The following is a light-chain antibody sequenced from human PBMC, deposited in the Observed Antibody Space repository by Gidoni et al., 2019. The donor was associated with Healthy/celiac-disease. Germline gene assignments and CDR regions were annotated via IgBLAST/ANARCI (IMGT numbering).Light chain of an antibody. CDR1: QSISSY. Sequence: IQMTQSPSSLSASVGDRVTITCRASQSISSYLNWYQQKQGKAPKILIYAASSLQSGVPSRFSGSGSGTDFTVTISSLQPVEFATDYCQQSYSTPRTFGQGTKLEIK. CDR2: AAS. CDR3: QQSYSTPRT. J-gene: IGKJ2*01. V-gene: IGKV1-39*01.